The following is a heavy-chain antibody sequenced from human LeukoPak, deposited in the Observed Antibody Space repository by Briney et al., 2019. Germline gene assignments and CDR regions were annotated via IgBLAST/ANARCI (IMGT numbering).Heavy chain of an antibody. CDR2: FDPEDGET. CDR3: ATPPMGDDYGDYAVDY. CDR1: GYTLTELS. Sequence: ALVKVSCKVSGYTLTELSMHWVRQAPGKGLEWMGGFDPEDGETIYAQKFQGRVTMTEDTSTDTAYMELSSLRSEDTAVYYCATPPMGDDYGDYAVDYWGQGTLVTVSS. J-gene: IGHJ4*02. V-gene: IGHV1-24*01. D-gene: IGHD4-17*01.